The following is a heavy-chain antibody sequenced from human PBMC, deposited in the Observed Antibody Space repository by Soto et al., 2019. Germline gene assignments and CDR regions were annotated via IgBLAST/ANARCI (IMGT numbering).Heavy chain of an antibody. V-gene: IGHV1-69*01. Sequence: QVQLVQSGAEVKKPGSSVKVSCKASGGTFSSYAISWVRQAPGQGLEWMGGIIPIFGTANYAQKFQGRVTITADESTSTAYMELSSLRFEVTAVYYCAGVRAIVVVAVRGAFDIWGQGTMVTVSS. J-gene: IGHJ3*02. D-gene: IGHD2-15*01. CDR3: AGVRAIVVVAVRGAFDI. CDR2: IIPIFGTA. CDR1: GGTFSSYA.